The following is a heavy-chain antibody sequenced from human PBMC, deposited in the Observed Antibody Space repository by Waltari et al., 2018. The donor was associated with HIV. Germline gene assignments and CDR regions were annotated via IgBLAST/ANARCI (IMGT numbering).Heavy chain of an antibody. J-gene: IGHJ3*01. CDR1: DTGFVGFW. Sequence: LVQSGAEVKKPGKSRKIPCQPADTGFVGFWTGWGRQTPGKGLEWGGNIYPADSDKKYSPTFEGQVTMSRDETVNTAYLQWRRLKSSDTGTYFCARVRMGAGDAFDVWGQGTTVTVSS. V-gene: IGHV5-51*01. CDR2: IYPADSDK. D-gene: IGHD1-26*01. CDR3: ARVRMGAGDAFDV.